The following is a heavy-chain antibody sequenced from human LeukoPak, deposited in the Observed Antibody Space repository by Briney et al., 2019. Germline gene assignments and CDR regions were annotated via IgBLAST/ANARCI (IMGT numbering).Heavy chain of an antibody. CDR2: ISYDGSNK. J-gene: IGHJ4*02. D-gene: IGHD2-15*01. CDR3: ARAYCSGGSCYSYGYYFDY. CDR1: GFTFSSYA. Sequence: GGSLRLSCAASGFTFSSYAMHWVRQAPGKGLEWVAVISYDGSNKYYADSVKGRFTISRDNSKNTLYLQMNSLRAEDTAVYYCARAYCSGGSCYSYGYYFDYWGQGTLVTVSS. V-gene: IGHV3-30*04.